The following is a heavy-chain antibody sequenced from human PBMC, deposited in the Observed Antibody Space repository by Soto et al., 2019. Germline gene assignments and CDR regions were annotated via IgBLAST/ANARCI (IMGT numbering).Heavy chain of an antibody. V-gene: IGHV3-30*18. CDR3: AKSPYDSSGYYYGDY. J-gene: IGHJ4*02. Sequence: QVQLVESGGGVVQPGRSLRLSCAASGFTFSSYGMHWVRQAPGKGLEWVAVISYDGSNKYYADSVKGRFTISRDNSKNTLYLQMNSLRAEDTAVYYCAKSPYDSSGYYYGDYCGQGTLVTVSS. CDR2: ISYDGSNK. CDR1: GFTFSSYG. D-gene: IGHD3-22*01.